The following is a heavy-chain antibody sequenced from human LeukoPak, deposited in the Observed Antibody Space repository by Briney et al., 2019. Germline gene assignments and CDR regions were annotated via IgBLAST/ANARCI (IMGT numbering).Heavy chain of an antibody. CDR2: IYYSGST. D-gene: IGHD3-10*01. J-gene: IGHJ5*02. Sequence: PSETLSLTCTVSGGSISSYYWNWIRQPPGKGLEWIGFIYYSGSTNYNPSLKSRVTISIDTSKNQFSLKLSSVTAADTAVYYCAASGRGVISWFDPWGQGTLVTVSS. CDR1: GGSISSYY. V-gene: IGHV4-59*01. CDR3: AASGRGVISWFDP.